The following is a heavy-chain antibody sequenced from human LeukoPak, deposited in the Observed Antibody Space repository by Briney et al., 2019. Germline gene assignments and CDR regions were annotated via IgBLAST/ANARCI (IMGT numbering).Heavy chain of an antibody. J-gene: IGHJ4*02. V-gene: IGHV3-23*01. Sequence: GGSLRLSCVASGFTFSSHAMNWVRQAPGKGLEWVSVIGGSGGSTYYADSVEGRFTISRDNSKNMLYLQMNSLRADDTAVYYCAKGRIPGARNFDSWGQGTLVTVSS. CDR3: AKGRIPGARNFDS. CDR1: GFTFSSHA. CDR2: IGGSGGST. D-gene: IGHD6-13*01.